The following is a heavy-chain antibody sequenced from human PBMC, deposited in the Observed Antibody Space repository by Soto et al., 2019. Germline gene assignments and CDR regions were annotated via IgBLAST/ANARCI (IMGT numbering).Heavy chain of an antibody. D-gene: IGHD2-15*01. CDR1: GFTFSSYA. CDR3: AKELSSYCSGGSCYSGAEYFQH. Sequence: EVQLLESGGGLVQPGGSLRLSCAASGFTFSSYAMSWVRQAPGKGLEWVSAISGSGGSTYYADSVKGRCTISSDNSKNTLYLQMNSLRAEDTAVYYCAKELSSYCSGGSCYSGAEYFQHWGQGTLVTVSS. V-gene: IGHV3-23*01. J-gene: IGHJ1*01. CDR2: ISGSGGST.